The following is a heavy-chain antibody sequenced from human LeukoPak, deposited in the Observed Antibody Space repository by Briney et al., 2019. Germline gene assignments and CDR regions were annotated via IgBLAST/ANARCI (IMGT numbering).Heavy chain of an antibody. V-gene: IGHV3-9*01. D-gene: IGHD3-3*01. CDR1: GFSFDDYA. CDR2: ISWNSGSI. Sequence: GGSLRLSCAASGFSFDDYAMHWVRHAPGKGLEWVSGISWNSGSIGYADSVKGRFTISRDNTKNSLYLQMNSLRAEDTAVFYCARDQYDTWSRRGNFDSWGQGTLVIVSS. CDR3: ARDQYDTWSRRGNFDS. J-gene: IGHJ4*02.